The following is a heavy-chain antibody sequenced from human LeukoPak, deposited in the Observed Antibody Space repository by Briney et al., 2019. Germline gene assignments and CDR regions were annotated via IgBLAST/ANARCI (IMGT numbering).Heavy chain of an antibody. CDR2: ISGSGGST. V-gene: IGHV3-23*01. J-gene: IGHJ3*02. CDR1: GFTFSSYA. Sequence: GGSLRLSCAASGFTFSSYAMSWVRQAPGKGLEWVSAISGSGGSTYYADSVKGRFTISRDNSKNTLYLQMNSLRAEDTAVCYCAKAPASSRFGELYGHDAFDIWGQGTMVTVSS. CDR3: AKAPASSRFGELYGHDAFDI. D-gene: IGHD3-10*01.